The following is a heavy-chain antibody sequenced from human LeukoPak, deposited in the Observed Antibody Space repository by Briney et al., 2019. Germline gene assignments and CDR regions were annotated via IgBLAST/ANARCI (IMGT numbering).Heavy chain of an antibody. J-gene: IGHJ4*02. Sequence: SETLSLTCAVSGGSISSSSYYWGWIRQPPGKGLEWIGSIYYSGSTYYNPSLKSRVTISVDTSKNQFSLKLSSVTAADTAVYYCARGRVLAYCGGDCYSINYWGQGTLVTVSS. CDR1: GGSISSSSYY. CDR3: ARGRVLAYCGGDCYSINY. V-gene: IGHV4-39*01. CDR2: IYYSGST. D-gene: IGHD2-21*02.